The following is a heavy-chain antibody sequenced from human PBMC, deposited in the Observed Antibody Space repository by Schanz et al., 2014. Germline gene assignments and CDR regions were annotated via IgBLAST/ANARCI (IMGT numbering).Heavy chain of an antibody. CDR2: ISAYNGNT. V-gene: IGHV1-18*01. CDR3: ARDRRFFDRDDLYYFDS. Sequence: QVHLVQSGAEVKRPGASVKVSCKASGYTFTTYAMSWVRQAPGQGLEWMGWISAYNGNTKYPQKLQGRVTMTTDTSTSTAYMELSSLRSEDTAVYYCARDRRFFDRDDLYYFDSWGQGTLXTVSS. D-gene: IGHD3-3*01. CDR1: GYTFTTYA. J-gene: IGHJ4*02.